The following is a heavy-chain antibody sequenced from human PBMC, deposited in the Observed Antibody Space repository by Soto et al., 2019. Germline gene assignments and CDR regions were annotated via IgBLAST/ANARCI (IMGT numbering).Heavy chain of an antibody. Sequence: SQTLSLTCAISGDSVSSNSTAWNWIRQSPSRGLEWLGRTYYRSKWYNDYAVSVRSRITINPDTSKNQFSLQLNSVTPEDTAVYYCARGTLWFGETHNWFDPWGQGTLVTSPQ. CDR1: GDSVSSNSTA. D-gene: IGHD3-10*01. J-gene: IGHJ5*02. CDR2: TYYRSKWYN. CDR3: ARGTLWFGETHNWFDP. V-gene: IGHV6-1*01.